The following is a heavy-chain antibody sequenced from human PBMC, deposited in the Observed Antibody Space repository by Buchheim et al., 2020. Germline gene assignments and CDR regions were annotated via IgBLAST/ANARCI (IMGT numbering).Heavy chain of an antibody. CDR3: ARESSGSYSNYYYGMDV. V-gene: IGHV3-30-3*01. J-gene: IGHJ6*02. D-gene: IGHD1-26*01. CDR1: GFTFSSYA. CDR2: ISYDGSNK. Sequence: QVQLVESGGGVVQPGRSLRLSCAASGFTFSSYAMHWVRQAPGKGLEWVAVISYDGSNKYYADSVKGRFTISRDNSKNTLYLQMNSLRAEDTAVYYCARESSGSYSNYYYGMDVWGQGTT.